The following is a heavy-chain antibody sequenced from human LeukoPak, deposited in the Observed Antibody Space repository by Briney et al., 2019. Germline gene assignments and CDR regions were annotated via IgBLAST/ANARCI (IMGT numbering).Heavy chain of an antibody. Sequence: PEGSLRLSCVASGFTFNDYYMSWIRQAPGKGLEWVALISFAGNSKYYADSVKGRFTISRDDSKNTVYLQMNSLRAEDTSVYYCARDGEYCSAGCTSHSYSYGLDVWGQGTTVTVSS. J-gene: IGHJ6*02. D-gene: IGHD2-15*01. CDR2: ISFAGNSK. CDR1: GFTFNDYY. V-gene: IGHV3-30-3*01. CDR3: ARDGEYCSAGCTSHSYSYGLDV.